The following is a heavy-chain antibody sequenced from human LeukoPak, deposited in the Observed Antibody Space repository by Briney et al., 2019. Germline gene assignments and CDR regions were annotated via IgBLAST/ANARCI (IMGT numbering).Heavy chain of an antibody. V-gene: IGHV4-39*01. CDR1: GGSISSSNYY. CDR2: IYYSGST. J-gene: IGHJ1*01. CDR3: ARVVQSTDSSGFYLPEYFQH. D-gene: IGHD3-22*01. Sequence: PSETLSLTCTVSGGSISSSNYYWGWIRQPPGKGLECIGSIYYSGSTYYNPSLKSRVSISVDTSKNQFSLKLSSVTAADTAVYYCARVVQSTDSSGFYLPEYFQHWGQGTLVTVSS.